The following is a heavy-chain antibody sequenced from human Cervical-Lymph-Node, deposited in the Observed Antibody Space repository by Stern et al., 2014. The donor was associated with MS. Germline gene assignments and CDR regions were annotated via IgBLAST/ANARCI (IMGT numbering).Heavy chain of an antibody. V-gene: IGHV4-61*02. Sequence: QVQLVESGPGLVKPSQTLSLTCTVSGGSISSGSYYWSWIRQPAGKGLEWIGRIYTSGSTNYNPSLKSRLTISVDTYKNQFHLRMTSVTAADTAVYYCAREAQLRFLEYYFDYWGQGTLVTVSS. CDR3: AREAQLRFLEYYFDY. CDR2: IYTSGST. CDR1: GGSISSGSYY. D-gene: IGHD3-3*01. J-gene: IGHJ4*02.